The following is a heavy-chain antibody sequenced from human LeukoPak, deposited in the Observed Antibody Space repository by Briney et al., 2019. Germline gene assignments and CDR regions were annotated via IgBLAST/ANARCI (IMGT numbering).Heavy chain of an antibody. CDR2: RSYDGANK. D-gene: IGHD6-19*01. CDR1: GFTFSSYA. CDR3: ARDQAVSGSNYYYGVDV. Sequence: GGSLRLSCAASGFTFSSYAMHWVRQAPGKGLEWVAVRSYDGANKHYADSVKGRFTNSRDNSKNTLYLEMNSLRAEDTAVYYCARDQAVSGSNYYYGVDVWGEGTTVTVSS. V-gene: IGHV3-30*04. J-gene: IGHJ6*04.